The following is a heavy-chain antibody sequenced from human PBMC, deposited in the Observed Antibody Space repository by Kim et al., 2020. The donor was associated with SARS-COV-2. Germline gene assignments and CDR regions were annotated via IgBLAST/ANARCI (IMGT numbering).Heavy chain of an antibody. CDR3: ARGAAARGLDY. D-gene: IGHD6-6*01. V-gene: IGHV3-21*01. CDR2: ITSTSYI. J-gene: IGHJ4*02. Sequence: GGSLRLSYAASGFTFSSYTMSCVRQAPGKGLEWVSSITSTSYIYYADSMKGRFTISRDNAKNSLYLQMNSLRAEDTAVYYCARGAAARGLDYWGQGTLVT. CDR1: GFTFSSYT.